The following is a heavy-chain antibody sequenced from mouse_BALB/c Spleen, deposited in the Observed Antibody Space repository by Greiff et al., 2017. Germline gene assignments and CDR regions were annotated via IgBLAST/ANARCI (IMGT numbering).Heavy chain of an antibody. V-gene: IGHV1-77*01. CDR3: ARSGYGNYNWFAY. CDR2: IYPGSGNT. D-gene: IGHD2-10*02. J-gene: IGHJ3*01. Sequence: QVHVKQSGAELARPGASVKLSCKASGYTFTDYYINWVKQRTGQGLEWIGEIYPGSGNTYYNEKFKGKATLTADKSSSTAYMQLSSLTSEDSAVYFCARSGYGNYNWFAYWGQGTLVTVSA. CDR1: GYTFTDYY.